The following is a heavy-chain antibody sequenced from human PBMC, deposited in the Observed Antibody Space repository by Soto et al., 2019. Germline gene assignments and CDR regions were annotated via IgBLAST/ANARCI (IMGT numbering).Heavy chain of an antibody. J-gene: IGHJ4*02. CDR3: ASNSYDSSGS. CDR1: GFTFSSYW. V-gene: IGHV3-7*01. Sequence: GGSLRLSYSASGFTFSSYWISWVGQAQEKGLEWVVNIKHDGSEKYYVDSVKGRFNISRDNAKNSLYLQMNSMRAEDTAVYYCASNSYDSSGSWGQGTLVTVSS. D-gene: IGHD3-22*01. CDR2: IKHDGSEK.